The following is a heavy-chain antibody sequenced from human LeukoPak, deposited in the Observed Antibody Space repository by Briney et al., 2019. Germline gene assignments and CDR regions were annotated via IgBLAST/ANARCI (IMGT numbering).Heavy chain of an antibody. V-gene: IGHV3-48*01. J-gene: IGHJ5*02. CDR1: GFTFSSYS. Sequence: SGGSLRLSCAASGFTFSSYSMNWVRQAPGKGLEWVSYISSSSGTIYYADSVKGRFTISRDNAKNSLYLQMNSLRAEDTAVHYCASVGNWNNWFDPWGQGTLVTVSS. CDR3: ASVGNWNNWFDP. D-gene: IGHD1-1*01. CDR2: ISSSSGTI.